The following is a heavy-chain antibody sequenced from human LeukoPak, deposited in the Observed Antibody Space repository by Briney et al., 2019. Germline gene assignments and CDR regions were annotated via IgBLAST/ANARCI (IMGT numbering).Heavy chain of an antibody. CDR3: AKIGQLPTYYYGSGSYLDY. Sequence: GGSLRLSCAASGFTFSSYGMHWVRQAPGKGLEWVAVIWYDGSNKYYADSVKGRFTISRDNSKNTLYLQMNSLRAEDTAVYYCAKIGQLPTYYYGSGSYLDYWGQGTLVTVSS. CDR2: IWYDGSNK. V-gene: IGHV3-33*06. D-gene: IGHD3-10*01. CDR1: GFTFSSYG. J-gene: IGHJ4*02.